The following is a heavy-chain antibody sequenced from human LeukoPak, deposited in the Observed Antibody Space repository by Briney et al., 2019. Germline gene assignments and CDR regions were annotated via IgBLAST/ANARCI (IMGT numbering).Heavy chain of an antibody. CDR2: IYHKGDT. Sequence: SETLSLTCSVSGASMNSHYWSWIRQPPGKGLDWIGYIYHKGDTSYNPSLHSRVTLSVDTSKSQFSLNLSSVTAADTAVYYCARLLAGCPGGRCRAHFDYWGQGTLVTVSS. CDR3: ARLLAGCPGGRCRAHFDY. D-gene: IGHD2-15*01. J-gene: IGHJ4*02. V-gene: IGHV4-59*11. CDR1: GASMNSHY.